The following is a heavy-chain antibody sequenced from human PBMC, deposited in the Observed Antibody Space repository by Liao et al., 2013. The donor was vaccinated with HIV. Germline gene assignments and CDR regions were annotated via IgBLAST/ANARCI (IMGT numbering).Heavy chain of an antibody. CDR2: ISYTEST. Sequence: QLHLQESGPGLVKPSETLSLTCTVSGGSISSSSYYWGWNRQPPGKGLEWIGSISYTESTYNNPSLKSRVTISLDTSKNQVSLKLSSVTAADTAVYYCAREPALIFGVVRRFGYFDYWGQGTLVTVSS. CDR1: GGSISSSSYY. D-gene: IGHD3-3*01. J-gene: IGHJ4*02. V-gene: IGHV4-39*07. CDR3: AREPALIFGVVRRFGYFDY.